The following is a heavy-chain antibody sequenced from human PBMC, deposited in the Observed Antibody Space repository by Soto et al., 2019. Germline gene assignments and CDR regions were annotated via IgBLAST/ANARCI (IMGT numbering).Heavy chain of an antibody. Sequence: ASVKVSFKASGYTFTSYGISWVRQAPGQGLEWMGWISAYNGNTNYAQKLQGRVTMTTDTSTSTAYMELRSLRSDDTAVYYCARDSYYYDSSGYSTLDYWGQGTLVTVSS. D-gene: IGHD3-22*01. V-gene: IGHV1-18*01. CDR3: ARDSYYYDSSGYSTLDY. CDR1: GYTFTSYG. CDR2: ISAYNGNT. J-gene: IGHJ4*02.